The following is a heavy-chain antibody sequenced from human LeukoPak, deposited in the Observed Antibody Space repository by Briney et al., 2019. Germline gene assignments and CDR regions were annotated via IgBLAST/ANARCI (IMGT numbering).Heavy chain of an antibody. J-gene: IGHJ3*02. CDR2: IIPIFGTA. Sequence: ASVKVSCKASGGTFSSYAISWVRQAPGQGREWMGGIIPIFGTANYAQKFQGRVTITTDESTSTAYMELSSLRSEDTAVYYCALGLGYCTNGVCTGDAFDIWGQGTMVTVSS. D-gene: IGHD2-8*01. CDR1: GGTFSSYA. V-gene: IGHV1-69*05. CDR3: ALGLGYCTNGVCTGDAFDI.